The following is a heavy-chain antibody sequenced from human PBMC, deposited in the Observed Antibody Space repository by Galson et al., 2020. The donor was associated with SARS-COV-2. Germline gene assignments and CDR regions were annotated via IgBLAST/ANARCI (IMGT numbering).Heavy chain of an antibody. V-gene: IGHV1-69*10. CDR2: FIPIPGTT. CDR1: GTTFTTNDA. CDR3: VRERLHSGWFDP. Sequence: SVKVSCKASGTTFTTNDAFTWLRHVPGQGLEWMGAFIPIPGTTNYAQKFRGRITLMADKSTTTASMELRTLTADDTGVYYCVRERLHSGWFDPWGQGTLVTVSS. J-gene: IGHJ5*02. D-gene: IGHD4-4*01.